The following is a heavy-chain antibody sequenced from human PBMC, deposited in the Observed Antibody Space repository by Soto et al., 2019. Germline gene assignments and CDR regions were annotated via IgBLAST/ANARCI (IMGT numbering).Heavy chain of an antibody. J-gene: IGHJ4*02. CDR1: GFTFSSYG. CDR3: AKVPGTTTYKFDY. D-gene: IGHD4-17*01. Sequence: PGGSLRLSCAASGFTFSSYGMHWVRQAPGKGLEWVAVISYDGSNKYYADSVKGRFTISRDNSKNTLYLQMNILRAEDTAVYYCAKVPGTTTYKFDYWGQGTLVTVSS. V-gene: IGHV3-30*18. CDR2: ISYDGSNK.